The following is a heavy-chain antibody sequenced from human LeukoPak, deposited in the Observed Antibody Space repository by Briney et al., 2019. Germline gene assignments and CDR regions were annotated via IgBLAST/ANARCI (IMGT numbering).Heavy chain of an antibody. V-gene: IGHV3-21*04. D-gene: IGHD6-19*01. Sequence: GGSLRLSCAASGFTFSSNNMNWVRQAPGKGLEWVSSISSSSNYIYYADSVKGRFTISRDNAKNSLYLQMNSLRAEDTALYYCAKAKQWQLLGYFDLWGRGTLVTVSS. J-gene: IGHJ2*01. CDR3: AKAKQWQLLGYFDL. CDR2: ISSSSNYI. CDR1: GFTFSSNN.